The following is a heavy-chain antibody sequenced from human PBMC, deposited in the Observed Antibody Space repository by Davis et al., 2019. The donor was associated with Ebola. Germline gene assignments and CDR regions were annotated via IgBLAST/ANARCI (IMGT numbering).Heavy chain of an antibody. V-gene: IGHV4-59*01. CDR2: IYYSGST. D-gene: IGHD3-3*01. J-gene: IGHJ3*02. CDR3: ARDRDFGDFTGDAFDI. CDR1: GGSISSYY. Sequence: PSETLSLTCTVSGGSISSYYWSWIRQPPGKGLEWIGYIYYSGSTNYNPSLKSRVTISVDTSKNQFSLKLSSVTAADTAVYYCARDRDFGDFTGDAFDIWGQGTMVTVSS.